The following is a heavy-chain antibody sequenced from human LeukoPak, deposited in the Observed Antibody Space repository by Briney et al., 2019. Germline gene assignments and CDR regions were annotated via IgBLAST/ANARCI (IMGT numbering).Heavy chain of an antibody. V-gene: IGHV4-59*01. D-gene: IGHD5-24*01. CDR1: GGSISSYY. CDR2: IYYSGST. J-gene: IGHJ4*02. Sequence: PSETLSLTCTVSGGSISSYYWSWIRQPPGTGLEWIGYIYYSGSTNYNPSLKSRVTISVDTSKNQFSLKLSSVTAADTAVYYCASLRSRWLQPHYFDYWGQGTLVTVSS. CDR3: ASLRSRWLQPHYFDY.